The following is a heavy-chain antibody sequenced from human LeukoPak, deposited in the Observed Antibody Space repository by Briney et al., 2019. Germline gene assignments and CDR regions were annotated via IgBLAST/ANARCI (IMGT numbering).Heavy chain of an antibody. CDR3: ARTSFYGDSLDY. CDR1: GFTFSNYG. Sequence: GGSLRLSCAASGFTFSNYGMHWVRQAPGKGLEWVAFIRYDGTNKYYADSVKGRFTISRDNAKNSLYLQMNSLRADDTAVYYCARTSFYGDSLDYWGQGTLVTVSS. D-gene: IGHD4-17*01. CDR2: IRYDGTNK. V-gene: IGHV3-30*02. J-gene: IGHJ4*02.